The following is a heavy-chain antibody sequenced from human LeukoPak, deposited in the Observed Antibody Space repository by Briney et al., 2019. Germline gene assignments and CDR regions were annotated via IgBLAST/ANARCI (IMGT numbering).Heavy chain of an antibody. V-gene: IGHV1-2*02. CDR1: GYTFTGYY. Sequence: ASVKVSCKASGYTFTGYYIHWVRQAPGHRLEWIGGINPNSGGTDYAQKFEGRVTMTRDTSISTGYMELDGLRSDDTAVYYCARDPGFSYGAGTYGYWGQGTLVTVSS. D-gene: IGHD3-10*01. J-gene: IGHJ4*02. CDR3: ARDPGFSYGAGTYGY. CDR2: INPNSGGT.